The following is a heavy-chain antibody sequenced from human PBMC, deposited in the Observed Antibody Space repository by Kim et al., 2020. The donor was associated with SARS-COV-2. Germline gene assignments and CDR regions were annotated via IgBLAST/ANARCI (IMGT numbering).Heavy chain of an antibody. D-gene: IGHD3-3*01. V-gene: IGHV1-2*02. J-gene: IGHJ4*02. CDR1: GYTFTGYY. CDR3: AAAEIFGVVITPGDY. Sequence: ASVKVSCKASGYTFTGYYMHWVRQAPGQGLEWMGWINPNSGGTNYAQKFQGRVTMTRDTSISTAYMELSRLRSDDTAVYYCAAAEIFGVVITPGDYWGQGTLVTVSS. CDR2: INPNSGGT.